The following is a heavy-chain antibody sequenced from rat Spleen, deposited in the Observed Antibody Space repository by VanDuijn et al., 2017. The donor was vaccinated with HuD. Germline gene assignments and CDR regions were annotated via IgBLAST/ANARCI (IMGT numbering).Heavy chain of an antibody. J-gene: IGHJ4*01. D-gene: IGHD1-4*01. Sequence: QVQLKESGPGLVQPSQTLSLTCIVSGFSLSSHGVGWVRQPPGKGLEWMGIIWGNGNTNYSSALKSRLSISRDTSKRQVFLKMNSLQTEDIATYYCAREGVRVYDYVLDAWGQGASVTVSS. CDR2: IWGNGNT. CDR3: AREGVRVYDYVLDA. V-gene: IGHV2-13*01. CDR1: GFSLSSHG.